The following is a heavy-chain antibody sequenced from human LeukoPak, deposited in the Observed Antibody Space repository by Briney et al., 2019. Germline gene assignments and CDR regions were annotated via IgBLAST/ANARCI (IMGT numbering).Heavy chain of an antibody. CDR1: GFTFSNYW. Sequence: GGSLRLSCAASGFTFSNYWMHWVRQAPGKGLMWVSRIKSDGTSTSYADSVEGRFTISRDNTKNSLYLQMNSLRAEDTAVYYCARALPFDYWGQGTLVTVSS. CDR3: ARALPFDY. D-gene: IGHD3-16*02. CDR2: IKSDGTST. V-gene: IGHV3-74*01. J-gene: IGHJ4*02.